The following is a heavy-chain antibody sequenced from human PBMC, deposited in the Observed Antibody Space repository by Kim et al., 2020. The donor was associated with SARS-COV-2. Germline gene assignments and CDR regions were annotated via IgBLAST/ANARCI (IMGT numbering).Heavy chain of an antibody. J-gene: IGHJ6*03. CDR1: GGSISSYY. V-gene: IGHV4-59*01. D-gene: IGHD6-13*01. Sequence: SETLSLTCTVSGGSISSYYWNWIRQPPGKGLEWIGYIYYSGSTNYNPSLKSRVTISVDTSKNQFSLKLSSVTAADTAVYYCARGTVATGYSSSWYLFRNYYYIDVWGKGTTVTVSS. CDR3: ARGTVATGYSSSWYLFRNYYYIDV. CDR2: IYYSGST.